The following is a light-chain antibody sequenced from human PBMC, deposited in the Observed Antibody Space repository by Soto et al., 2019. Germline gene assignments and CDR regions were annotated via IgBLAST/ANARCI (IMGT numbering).Light chain of an antibody. J-gene: IGKJ1*01. V-gene: IGKV3-15*01. CDR2: GAS. CDR1: QSISSN. CDR3: QQYNNWPPWP. Sequence: EIVMTQSPATLSVSPGERATLSCRASQSISSNLAWYQQKPGQAPRLLLYGASTRATSIQARFSGSGSGTQFTLTISSLQSEDFAVYYCQQYNNWPPWPFGQGTKVQI.